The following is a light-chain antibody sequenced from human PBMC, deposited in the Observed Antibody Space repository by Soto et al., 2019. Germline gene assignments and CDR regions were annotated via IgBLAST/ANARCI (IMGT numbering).Light chain of an antibody. CDR1: QSVSSY. CDR2: DAS. V-gene: IGKV3-11*01. J-gene: IGKJ1*01. CDR3: QQRSSWPRT. Sequence: EIVLTQSPATLSLSPGERATLSCRASQSVSSYLAWYQQKAGQAPRLLIYDASNRATGIPARFSGSGSGTDFTLTISRLKPEDFAVHYCQQRSSWPRTFGLGTKVEI.